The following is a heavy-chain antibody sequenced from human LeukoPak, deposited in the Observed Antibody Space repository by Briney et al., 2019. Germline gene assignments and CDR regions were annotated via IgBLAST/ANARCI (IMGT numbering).Heavy chain of an antibody. D-gene: IGHD2-2*01. Sequence: ASVKVSCKASGYTFTGYYMHWVRQAPGQGLEWKGWINPNSGGTNYAQKFQGRVTMTRDTSISTAYMELSRLRSDDTAVYYCAIELVVPAAREGGYWGQGTLVTVSS. CDR3: AIELVVPAAREGGY. J-gene: IGHJ4*02. CDR2: INPNSGGT. V-gene: IGHV1-2*02. CDR1: GYTFTGYY.